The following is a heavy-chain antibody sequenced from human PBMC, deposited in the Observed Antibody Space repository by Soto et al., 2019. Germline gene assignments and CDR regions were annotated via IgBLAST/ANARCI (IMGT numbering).Heavy chain of an antibody. CDR2: IYPGDSDT. J-gene: IGHJ4*02. CDR1: GYSFTSYW. Sequence: PGESLKISCKGSGYSFTSYWIGWVRQMPGKGLEWMGIIYPGDSDTRYSPSFQGQVTISADKSISTAYLQWSSLKASDAAMYYCARALDQWLLDLDYWGQGTLVTVSS. V-gene: IGHV5-51*01. CDR3: ARALDQWLLDLDY. D-gene: IGHD3-22*01.